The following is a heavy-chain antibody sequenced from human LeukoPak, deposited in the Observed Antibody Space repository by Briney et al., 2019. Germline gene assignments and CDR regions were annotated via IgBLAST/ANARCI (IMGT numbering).Heavy chain of an antibody. CDR3: AKAYGDYDTSTFDY. CDR1: GFTFSSYA. V-gene: IGHV3-23*01. D-gene: IGHD4-17*01. Sequence: GGSPRLSCAASGFTFSSYAMSWVRQAPRKGLEWVSANTGSGGNTYYADSVKGRFTISRDNSKNTLYLQMNSLRAEDTAVYYCAKAYGDYDTSTFDYWGQGTLVTVSS. J-gene: IGHJ4*02. CDR2: NTGSGGNT.